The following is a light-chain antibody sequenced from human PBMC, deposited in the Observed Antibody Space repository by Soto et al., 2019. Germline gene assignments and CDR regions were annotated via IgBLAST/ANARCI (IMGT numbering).Light chain of an antibody. Sequence: EIVLTQSPGTLSLSPGERAILSCRASQSVSSSYLAWYQQKPGQSPRLLIYGASSRATGIPDRFSGSGSGTDFTLTISRLEPEDFAVYYCQQYGKTFGQGTKVDIK. CDR1: QSVSSSY. CDR2: GAS. CDR3: QQYGKT. J-gene: IGKJ1*01. V-gene: IGKV3-20*01.